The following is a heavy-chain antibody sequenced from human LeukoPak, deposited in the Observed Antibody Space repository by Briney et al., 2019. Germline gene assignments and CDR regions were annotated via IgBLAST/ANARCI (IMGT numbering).Heavy chain of an antibody. Sequence: ASVKVSCKASGYTFTNYGISWVRQAPGQGLEWMGWISIYNGNTDYAQKLRGRVTMTTDTATSTAYMELRSLRSDDTAVYYCARITYDFWSGYYMPDDPWGQGTLVTVSS. D-gene: IGHD3-3*01. V-gene: IGHV1-18*01. CDR1: GYTFTNYG. J-gene: IGHJ5*02. CDR2: ISIYNGNT. CDR3: ARITYDFWSGYYMPDDP.